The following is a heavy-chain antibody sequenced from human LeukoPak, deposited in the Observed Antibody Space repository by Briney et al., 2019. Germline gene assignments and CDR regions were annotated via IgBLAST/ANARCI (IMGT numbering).Heavy chain of an antibody. Sequence: ASVKVSCKASGYTFTGYYMHWVRQAPGQGLEWMGWINPNSGGTNYAQKFQGRVTMARDTSISTAYMELSRLRSDDTAVYYCARDDPSNPGYSGYDYIPRMRFDYWGEGTLVTVSA. CDR2: INPNSGGT. J-gene: IGHJ4*02. CDR3: ARDDPSNPGYSGYDYIPRMRFDY. CDR1: GYTFTGYY. V-gene: IGHV1-2*02. D-gene: IGHD5-12*01.